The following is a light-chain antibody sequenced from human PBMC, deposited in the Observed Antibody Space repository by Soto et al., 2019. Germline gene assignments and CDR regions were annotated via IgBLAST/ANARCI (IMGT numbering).Light chain of an antibody. CDR2: EVT. CDR1: RSDVGGYDF. Sequence: QYALTQPASVSGSLGQSITISCTGTRSDVGGYDFVSWYQQYPGKAPKLMIYEVTNRPSGVSNRFSGYKSGNTASLTISGLQAEDEADYYCSSYTSIRGVFGGGTKLTVL. V-gene: IGLV2-14*01. J-gene: IGLJ2*01. CDR3: SSYTSIRGV.